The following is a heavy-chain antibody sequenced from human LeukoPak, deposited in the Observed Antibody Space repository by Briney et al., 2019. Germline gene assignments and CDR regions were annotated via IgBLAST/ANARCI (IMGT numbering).Heavy chain of an antibody. CDR2: IIPILGTS. CDR1: GGTFRDYA. V-gene: IGHV1-69*10. D-gene: IGHD1-26*01. Sequence: PWASVTVSCKPCGGTFRDYAFSWVRQARGQGLEWMGGIIPILGTSNYAQKFQGRVTIVADKSTSTVHMELSSLTSEDTAVYYCARGKSESYGLNWFDPWGQGTLVTVSS. CDR3: ARGKSESYGLNWFDP. J-gene: IGHJ5*02.